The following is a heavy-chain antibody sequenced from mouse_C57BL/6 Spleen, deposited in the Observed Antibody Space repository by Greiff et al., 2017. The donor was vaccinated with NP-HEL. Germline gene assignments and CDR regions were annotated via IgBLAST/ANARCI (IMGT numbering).Heavy chain of an antibody. V-gene: IGHV1-64*01. J-gene: IGHJ2*01. CDR1: GYTFTSYW. CDR3: ARRELGREGDFDY. Sequence: QVQLQQSGPELVKPGASVKMSCKASGYTFTSYWMHWVKQRPGQGLEWIGMIHPNSGSTNYNEKFKSKATLTVDKSSSTAYMQLSSLTSEDSAVYYCARRELGREGDFDYWGQGTTLTVSS. CDR2: IHPNSGST. D-gene: IGHD4-1*01.